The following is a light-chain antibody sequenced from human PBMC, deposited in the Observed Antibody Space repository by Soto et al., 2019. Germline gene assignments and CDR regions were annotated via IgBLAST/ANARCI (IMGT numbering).Light chain of an antibody. V-gene: IGKV1-27*01. CDR2: AIS. CDR1: QGISNY. Sequence: IQITQSPSTLSASVLERFTVTCRASQGISNYLAWYKHKPGKVPKLLISAISTLQSGVPYRFSASGSGTDFTLSICSLQPEAIAPYNCQNYKSATLRFGGGPKVDIK. J-gene: IGKJ4*01. CDR3: QNYKSATLR.